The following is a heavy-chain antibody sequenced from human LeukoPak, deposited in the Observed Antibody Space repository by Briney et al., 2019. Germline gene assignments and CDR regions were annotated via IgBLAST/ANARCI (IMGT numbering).Heavy chain of an antibody. CDR1: GYTFISYD. V-gene: IGHV1-8*01. CDR3: ARNVRFLEWLLPYYYYYYMDV. J-gene: IGHJ6*03. CDR2: MNPNSGNT. Sequence: ASVKVSCKASGYTFISYDINWVRQATGQGLEWMGWMNPNSGNTGYAQKFQGRVTMTRNTSISTAYMELSSLRSEDTAVYYCARNVRFLEWLLPYYYYYYMDVWGKGTTVTVSS. D-gene: IGHD3-3*01.